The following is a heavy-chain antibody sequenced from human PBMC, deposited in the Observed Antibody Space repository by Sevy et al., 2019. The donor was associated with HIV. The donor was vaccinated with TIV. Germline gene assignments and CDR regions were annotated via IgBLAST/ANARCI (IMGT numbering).Heavy chain of an antibody. CDR3: TTGTWIQLWLPDY. D-gene: IGHD5-18*01. Sequence: GESLKISCAASKFTFTNAWMTWVRQAPGKGLEWVGHIKSKTDGGTTDYAAPVKGRFTISRDDSKTTLYLQMNSPKTEDTAVYYCTTGTWIQLWLPDYWGQGTLVTVSS. CDR1: KFTFTNAW. CDR2: IKSKTDGGTT. V-gene: IGHV3-15*01. J-gene: IGHJ4*02.